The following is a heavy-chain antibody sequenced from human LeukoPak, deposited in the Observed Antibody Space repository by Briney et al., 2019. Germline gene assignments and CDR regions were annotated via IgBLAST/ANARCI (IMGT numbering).Heavy chain of an antibody. V-gene: IGHV3-23*01. Sequence: GGSLRLSCAASGFTLSSYAMSWVRQAPGKGLEWVSGISGSGGNTYYADSVKGRFTISRDNSKNTLYLQMNSLRAEDTAVYHCAKDRVAVAASPFDSWGQGTQVTVSS. CDR2: ISGSGGNT. J-gene: IGHJ4*02. CDR3: AKDRVAVAASPFDS. CDR1: GFTLSSYA. D-gene: IGHD6-19*01.